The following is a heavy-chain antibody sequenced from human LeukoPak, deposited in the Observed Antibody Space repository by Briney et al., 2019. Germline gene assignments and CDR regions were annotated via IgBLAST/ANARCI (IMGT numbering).Heavy chain of an antibody. V-gene: IGHV3-72*01. D-gene: IGHD1-26*01. CDR2: TRNKAKSYTT. Sequence: GGSLRLSCAASGFTFSDHYMDWVRQAPGKGLEWVGRTRNKAKSYTTEYAASVKGRLTVWRDDSKSSLYLQMNSLKAEDTAVYYCARDWDAHILTYYYEMDVWGHGTTVTVSS. CDR1: GFTFSDHY. J-gene: IGHJ6*02. CDR3: ARDWDAHILTYYYEMDV.